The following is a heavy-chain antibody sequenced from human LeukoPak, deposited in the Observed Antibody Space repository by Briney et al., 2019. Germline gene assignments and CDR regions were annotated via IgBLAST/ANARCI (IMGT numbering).Heavy chain of an antibody. V-gene: IGHV3-48*04. CDR2: SSSSSTI. Sequence: SSSSSTIYYADSVKGRFTISRDNAKNSLYLQMNSLRAEDTAVYYCARDSEVGATDAFDIWGQGTMVTVSS. D-gene: IGHD1-26*01. J-gene: IGHJ3*02. CDR3: ARDSEVGATDAFDI.